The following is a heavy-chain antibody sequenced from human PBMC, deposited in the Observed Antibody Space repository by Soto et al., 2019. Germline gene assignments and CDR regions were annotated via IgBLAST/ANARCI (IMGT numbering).Heavy chain of an antibody. CDR2: IYYSGST. CDR1: GSFISSYY. V-gene: IGHV4-59*01. CDR3: ARETGTMLNGYFFYGKGV. D-gene: IGHD1-7*01. J-gene: IGHJ6*01. Sequence: PSETLSLTCTPSGSFISSYYWSWIRQPPGKGLEWIGYIYYSGSTNYNPSLKSRVTISVDTSKNQFSLKLSSVTAADTAVYYRARETGTMLNGYFFYGKGV.